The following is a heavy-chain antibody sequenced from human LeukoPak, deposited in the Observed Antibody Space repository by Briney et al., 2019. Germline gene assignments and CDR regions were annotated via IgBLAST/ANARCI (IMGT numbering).Heavy chain of an antibody. CDR1: GYTFTSYA. Sequence: DSVKVSCKASGYTFTSYAISWVRQAPGQGLEWMGWISADNGNTNYAQKLQGRVTMTTDTSTSTAYMELRSLRSDDTAVYYCARDVLSRDYEKDYWSQGTLVTVSS. CDR3: ARDVLSRDYEKDY. CDR2: ISADNGNT. J-gene: IGHJ4*02. D-gene: IGHD4-17*01. V-gene: IGHV1-18*01.